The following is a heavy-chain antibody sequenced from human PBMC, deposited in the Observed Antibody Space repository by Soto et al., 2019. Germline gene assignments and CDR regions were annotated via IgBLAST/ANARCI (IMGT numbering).Heavy chain of an antibody. V-gene: IGHV1-3*01. Sequence: QVQLVQSGAEVKKPGASVKVSCKASGYTFTSYAMHWVRQAPGQRLEWMGWINAGNGNTKYSQKFQGRVTITRDTYASTAYMELSRLRSEDTAVYYCARVYSSSWQYYFDYWGQGTLVTVSS. CDR1: GYTFTSYA. CDR3: ARVYSSSWQYYFDY. D-gene: IGHD6-13*01. CDR2: INAGNGNT. J-gene: IGHJ4*02.